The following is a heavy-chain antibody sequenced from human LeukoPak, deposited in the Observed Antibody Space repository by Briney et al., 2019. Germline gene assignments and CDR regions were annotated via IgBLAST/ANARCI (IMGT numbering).Heavy chain of an antibody. D-gene: IGHD1-26*01. CDR3: ARNRAQVGATLGY. CDR2: IYYSGST. CDR1: GGSISSGGYY. Sequence: SETLSLTCTVSGGSISSGGYYWSWIRQHPGKGLEWIGYIYYSGSTYYNPSLKSRVTISVDTSKNQFSLKLSSVTAADTAVYYCARNRAQVGATLGYWGQGTLVTVSS. J-gene: IGHJ4*02. V-gene: IGHV4-31*03.